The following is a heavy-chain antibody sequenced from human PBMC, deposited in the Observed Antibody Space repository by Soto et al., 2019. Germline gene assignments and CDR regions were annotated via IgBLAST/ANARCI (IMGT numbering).Heavy chain of an antibody. V-gene: IGHV1-69*13. CDR3: DSDHYRGYYHHNCFDS. D-gene: IGHD3-10*01. CDR2: IIPIFGTA. J-gene: IGHJ5*01. Sequence: GASVKVSCKASGGTFSSYAISWVRQAPGQGLEWMGGIIPIFGTANYAQKFQGRVTITADESTSTAYMELSSLRSEDTAVYYCDSDHYRGYYHHNCFDSWGQGTLVTVSS. CDR1: GGTFSSYA.